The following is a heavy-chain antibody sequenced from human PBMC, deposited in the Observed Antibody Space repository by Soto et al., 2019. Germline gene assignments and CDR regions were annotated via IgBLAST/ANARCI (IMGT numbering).Heavy chain of an antibody. D-gene: IGHD3-22*01. CDR1: GFPFSSYG. CDR3: AKCRLWPSGYYDD. CDR2: ISYDGSKK. V-gene: IGHV3-30*18. Sequence: QVQLVESGGGVVQPGRSLRLSCAASGFPFSSYGMHWVRQAPGKGLEWVAVISYDGSKKYYADSVKGRFTISRDNSKNTLYQQMSRLSAEDTVVYYCAKCRLWPSGYYDDWGQGTLVTVSS. J-gene: IGHJ4*02.